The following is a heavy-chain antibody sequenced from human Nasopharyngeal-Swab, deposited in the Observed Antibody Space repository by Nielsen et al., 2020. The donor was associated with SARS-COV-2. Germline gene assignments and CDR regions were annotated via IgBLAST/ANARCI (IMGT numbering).Heavy chain of an antibody. Sequence: GESLKISCAASGFTFSSYWMSWVRQAPGKGLEWVANIKQDGSEKYYVDSVKGRFTISRDNAKNSLYLQMNSLRAEDTAVYYCASSHYDFWSGYYLGVDYWGRGTLVAVSS. V-gene: IGHV3-7*01. CDR1: GFTFSSYW. CDR3: ASSHYDFWSGYYLGVDY. CDR2: IKQDGSEK. J-gene: IGHJ4*02. D-gene: IGHD3-3*01.